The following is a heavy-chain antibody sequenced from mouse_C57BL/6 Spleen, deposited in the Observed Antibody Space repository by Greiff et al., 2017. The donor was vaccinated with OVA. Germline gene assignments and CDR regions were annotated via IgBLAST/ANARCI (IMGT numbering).Heavy chain of an antibody. V-gene: IGHV2-5*01. CDR3: AKNFDLTTVRGAMDY. CDR2: IWRGGST. J-gene: IGHJ4*01. D-gene: IGHD1-1*01. CDR1: GFSLTSDG. Sequence: QVQLQQSGPGLVQPSQSLSITCTVSGFSLTSDGVHWVRQSPGKGLEWLGVIWRGGSTDYNAAFMSRLSITKDNSKSQVFFKMNSLQADDTAIYYCAKNFDLTTVRGAMDYWGQGTSVTVSS.